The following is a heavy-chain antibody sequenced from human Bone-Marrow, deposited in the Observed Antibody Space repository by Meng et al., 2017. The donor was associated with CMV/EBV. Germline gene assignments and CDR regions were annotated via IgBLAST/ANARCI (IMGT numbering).Heavy chain of an antibody. CDR3: ARGWGGDQEAIDY. CDR2: IIPICGTS. Sequence: KSGGGTTSSDVSGVVREAPGQGVERMGVIIPICGTSNYEQKSKGRVTITADESTTTDYMDLSSLRSEDTAVYYCARGWGGDQEAIDYWGQGTLVTVSS. J-gene: IGHJ4*02. CDR1: GGTTSSDV. D-gene: IGHD4-17*01. V-gene: IGHV1-69*01.